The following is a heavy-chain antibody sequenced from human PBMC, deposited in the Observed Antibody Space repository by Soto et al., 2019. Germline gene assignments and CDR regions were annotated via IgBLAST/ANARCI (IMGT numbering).Heavy chain of an antibody. Sequence: SETLSLTCAVYGGSFSGYYWSWIRQPPGKGLEWIGEINHSGSTNYNPSLKSRVTISVDTSKNQFSLKLSSVTAADTAVYYCARARITIFGVVTYYYYYGMGVWGQGTTVT. D-gene: IGHD3-3*01. CDR3: ARARITIFGVVTYYYYYGMGV. CDR1: GGSFSGYY. V-gene: IGHV4-34*01. J-gene: IGHJ6*02. CDR2: INHSGST.